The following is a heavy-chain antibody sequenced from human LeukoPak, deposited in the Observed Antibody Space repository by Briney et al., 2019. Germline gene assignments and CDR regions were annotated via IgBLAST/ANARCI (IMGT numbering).Heavy chain of an antibody. CDR2: INPNSGGT. J-gene: IGHJ4*02. D-gene: IGHD1-26*01. V-gene: IGHV1-2*02. CDR1: GYTLTSYY. Sequence: ASVKVSCKASGYTLTSYYMHWVRQAPGQGLEWMGWINPNSGGTNYAQKFQGRVTMTRDTSISTAYMELSRLRSDDTAVYYCARYRVGATAIDYWGQGTLVTVSS. CDR3: ARYRVGATAIDY.